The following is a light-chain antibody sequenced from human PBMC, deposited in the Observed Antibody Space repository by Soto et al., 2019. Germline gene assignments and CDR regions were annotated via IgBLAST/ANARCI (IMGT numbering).Light chain of an antibody. CDR3: QQYGSSRT. Sequence: EIVLTQSPGTLSLSPGERATLSCRASQSVSSSYLAWYQQKLGQAPRLLIYDASSRATGIPDRFSGSGSGTDFALTISRLEPEDFAVYYCQQYGSSRTFGQGTKVVIK. CDR2: DAS. V-gene: IGKV3-20*01. J-gene: IGKJ1*01. CDR1: QSVSSSY.